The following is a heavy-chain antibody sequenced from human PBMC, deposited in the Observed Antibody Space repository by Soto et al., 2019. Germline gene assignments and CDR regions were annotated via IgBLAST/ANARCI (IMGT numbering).Heavy chain of an antibody. V-gene: IGHV4-31*03. CDR3: ARELGDCTNGVCYGGGYYFDY. D-gene: IGHD2-8*01. CDR1: GGSISSGGYY. Sequence: QVQLQESGPGLVKPSQTLSLTCTVSGGSISSGGYYWSWIRQHPGKGLEWIGYIYYSGSTYYNPSLKSRVTISVDTSKNQFSLKLSSVTAADTAVYYCARELGDCTNGVCYGGGYYFDYWGQGTLVTVSS. J-gene: IGHJ4*02. CDR2: IYYSGST.